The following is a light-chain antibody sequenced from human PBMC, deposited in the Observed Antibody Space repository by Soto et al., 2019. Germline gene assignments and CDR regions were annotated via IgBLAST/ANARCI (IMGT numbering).Light chain of an antibody. Sequence: QSALTQPASVSGSPGQSITISCTGTSSDVGNYNYVSWYQQYPGRVPKLLIYMVSNRPSGVSNRFSGSKSGNTASLTISGLQAEDEADYYCYSFAGSTTFSYVFGPGTKLTVL. CDR2: MVS. CDR1: SSDVGNYNY. J-gene: IGLJ1*01. CDR3: YSFAGSTTFSYV. V-gene: IGLV2-14*01.